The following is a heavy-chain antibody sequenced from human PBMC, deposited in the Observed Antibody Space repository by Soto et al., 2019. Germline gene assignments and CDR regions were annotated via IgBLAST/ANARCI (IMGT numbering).Heavy chain of an antibody. CDR1: GYTFTGYY. CDR2: ISAYNGNT. J-gene: IGHJ1*01. V-gene: IGHV1-18*04. CDR3: ARFSSGYYDSSGAQH. D-gene: IGHD3-22*01. Sequence: ASVKVSCKASGYTFTGYYMHWVRQAPGQGLEWMGWISAYNGNTNYAQKLQGRVTMTTDTSTSTAYMELRSLRSDDTAVYYCARFSSGYYDSSGAQHWGQGTLVTVSS.